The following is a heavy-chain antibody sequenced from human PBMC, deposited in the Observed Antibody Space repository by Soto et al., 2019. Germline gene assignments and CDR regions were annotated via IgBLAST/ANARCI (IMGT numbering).Heavy chain of an antibody. J-gene: IGHJ4*02. CDR2: ISTYNGNT. CDR1: GYSFTSYG. Sequence: QVQLVQSGAEVKKPGASVKVSCKASGYSFTSYGISWVRQAPGQGLEWMGWISTYNGNTNYAQKLQGRVTMTTDTSTSTADMELRSLRSDYTAVYYCAGGRALELGDYWGQGTLVTVSS. CDR3: AGGRALELGDY. V-gene: IGHV1-18*01. D-gene: IGHD3-10*01.